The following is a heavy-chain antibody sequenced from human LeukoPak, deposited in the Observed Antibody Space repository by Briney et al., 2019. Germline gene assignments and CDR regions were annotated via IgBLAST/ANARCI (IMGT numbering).Heavy chain of an antibody. V-gene: IGHV3-30*18. CDR1: GFTFSSYG. D-gene: IGHD3-9*01. Sequence: GGSLRLSCAASGFTFSSYGMHWVRQAPGKGLEWVAVISYDGSNKYYADSVKGRFTISRDNSKNTPYLQMNSLRAEDTAVYYCAKGADILTDTDYYFDYWGQETLVTVSS. CDR2: ISYDGSNK. J-gene: IGHJ4*02. CDR3: AKGADILTDTDYYFDY.